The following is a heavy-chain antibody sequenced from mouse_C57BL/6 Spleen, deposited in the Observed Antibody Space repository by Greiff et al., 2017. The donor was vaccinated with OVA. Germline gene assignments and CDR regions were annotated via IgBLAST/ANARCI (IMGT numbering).Heavy chain of an antibody. CDR2: ISDGGSYT. D-gene: IGHD1-1*01. CDR3: ARAIYYYGSSFDY. CDR1: GFTFSSYA. J-gene: IGHJ2*01. V-gene: IGHV5-4*01. Sequence: DVHLVESGGGLVKPGGSLKLSCAASGFTFSSYAMSWVRQTPEKRLEWVATISDGGSYTYYPDNVKGRFTISRDNAKNNLYLQMSHLKSEDTAMYYCARAIYYYGSSFDYWGQGTTLTVSS.